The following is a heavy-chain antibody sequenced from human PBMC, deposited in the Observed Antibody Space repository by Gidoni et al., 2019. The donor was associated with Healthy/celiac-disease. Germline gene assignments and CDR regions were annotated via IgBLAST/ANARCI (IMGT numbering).Heavy chain of an antibody. J-gene: IGHJ4*02. CDR3: ARGPAVVLRYFED. Sequence: QVQLQESGPGLVKPSETLSLTCTGSGGSISSYYWSWIRQPAGKGLEWIGRIYTSGSTNYNPSLKSRVTMSVDTSKIQFSLKLSSVTAADTAVYYCARGPAVVLRYFEDWGQGTLVTVSS. CDR2: IYTSGST. V-gene: IGHV4-4*07. CDR1: GGSISSYY. D-gene: IGHD3-9*01.